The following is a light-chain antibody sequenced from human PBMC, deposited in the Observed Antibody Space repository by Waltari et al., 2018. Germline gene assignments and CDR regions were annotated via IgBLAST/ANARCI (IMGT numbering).Light chain of an antibody. Sequence: QSVLTQPPTVSAAPGQKVSISCSGRTPNIGNNYVSWYQQFPGPAPKLLIYEDYRRPSGIPDRFSGSKSGASATLDITGLQTGDEADYYCGAWDSSLGVGVLGGGTRVTVL. J-gene: IGLJ3*02. V-gene: IGLV1-51*01. CDR3: GAWDSSLGVGV. CDR1: TPNIGNNY. CDR2: EDY.